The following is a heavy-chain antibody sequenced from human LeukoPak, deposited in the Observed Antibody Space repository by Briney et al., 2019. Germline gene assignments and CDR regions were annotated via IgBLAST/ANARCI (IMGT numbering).Heavy chain of an antibody. J-gene: IGHJ4*02. D-gene: IGHD5-12*01. V-gene: IGHV3-74*01. CDR3: VREGGYDPFED. Sequence: PGGSLRLSCVASGITSSYYWMHWVRQAPGKGLVWVSRIDNDGSSATYADSVKGQFTISRDNAKNTLYLQMNSLRAEDTAVYYCVREGGYDPFEDWGQGTLVTVSS. CDR1: GITSSYYW. CDR2: IDNDGSSA.